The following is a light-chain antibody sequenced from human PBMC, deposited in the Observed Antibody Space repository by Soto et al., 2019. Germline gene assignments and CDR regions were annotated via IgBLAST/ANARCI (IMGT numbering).Light chain of an antibody. V-gene: IGKV1-8*01. Sequence: AILMTQSPSSFSASTGDRVTITCRASQGIISYLAWYQQKPGKAPKLLIYAASTLQSGVPSRFSGSGSGTDFTPTIICLQSEDFATYYCQQYYSYPRTFGPGTKVDIK. J-gene: IGKJ3*01. CDR1: QGIISY. CDR3: QQYYSYPRT. CDR2: AAS.